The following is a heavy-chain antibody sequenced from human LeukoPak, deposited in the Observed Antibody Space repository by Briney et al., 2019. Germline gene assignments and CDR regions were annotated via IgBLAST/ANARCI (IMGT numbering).Heavy chain of an antibody. Sequence: PSETLSLTCTVSGFSISSGYYWGWIRQPPGKGLEWIGSINHSGSTYYNPSLKSRVTISVDTSKNQFSLKLSSVTAADTAVYYCARLALQEVGATQTYYLDYWGQGTLVTVSS. V-gene: IGHV4-38-2*02. CDR3: ARLALQEVGATQTYYLDY. D-gene: IGHD1-26*01. CDR2: INHSGST. CDR1: GFSISSGYY. J-gene: IGHJ4*02.